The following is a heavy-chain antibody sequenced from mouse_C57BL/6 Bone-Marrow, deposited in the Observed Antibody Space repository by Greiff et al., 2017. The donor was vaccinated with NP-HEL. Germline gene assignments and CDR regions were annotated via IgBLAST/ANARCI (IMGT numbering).Heavy chain of an antibody. J-gene: IGHJ4*01. CDR3: ARIISYHAMDY. V-gene: IGHV5-9*01. CDR2: ISGGGGNT. CDR1: GFTFSSYT. D-gene: IGHD1-1*01. Sequence: EVKLVESGGGLVKPGGSLKLSCAASGFTFSSYTMSWVRQTPEKRLEWVATISGGGGNTYYPDSVKGRFTISRDNAKNTLYLQMSSLRSEDTALYYCARIISYHAMDYWGQGTSVTVSS.